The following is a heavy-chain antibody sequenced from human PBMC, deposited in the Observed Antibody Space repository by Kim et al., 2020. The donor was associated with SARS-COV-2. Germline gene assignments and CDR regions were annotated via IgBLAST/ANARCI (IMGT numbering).Heavy chain of an antibody. J-gene: IGHJ6*02. CDR1: GGSISSGGYY. D-gene: IGHD3-9*01. Sequence: SETLSLTCTVSGGSISSGGYYWSWIRQHPGKGLEWIGYIYYSGSTYYNPSLKSRVTISVDTSKNQFSLKLSSVTAADTAVYYCARVTILTSYDILTGPGRMDVWGQGTTVTVSS. CDR3: ARVTILTSYDILTGPGRMDV. V-gene: IGHV4-31*03. CDR2: IYYSGST.